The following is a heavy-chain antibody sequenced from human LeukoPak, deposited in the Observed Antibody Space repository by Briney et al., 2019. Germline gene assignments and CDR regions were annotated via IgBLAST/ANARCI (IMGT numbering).Heavy chain of an antibody. Sequence: GGSLRLSCAASGFTFSSHWMSWVRQAPGKGLEWVAVISYDGSNKYYADSVKGRFTISRDNSKNTLYLQMNSLRAEDTAVYYCAKIAAAGIDYWGQGTLVTVSS. V-gene: IGHV3-30*18. CDR2: ISYDGSNK. CDR3: AKIAAAGIDY. D-gene: IGHD6-13*01. J-gene: IGHJ4*02. CDR1: GFTFSSHW.